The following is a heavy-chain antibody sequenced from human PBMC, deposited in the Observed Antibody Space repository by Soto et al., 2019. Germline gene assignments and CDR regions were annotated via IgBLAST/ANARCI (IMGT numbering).Heavy chain of an antibody. Sequence: TTCQTCIASGVSAGAFYSYVRSIRRPQGKGLEWIGYIYYSGSTYYHPSLKSRVTISVDKSKNQFSLKLSSVTAADTSVDYCAREGLRFLEWDSEWGQGTLLPV. CDR3: AREGLRFLEWDSE. CDR1: GVSAGAFYSY. V-gene: IGHV4-30-4*01. J-gene: IGHJ4*02. D-gene: IGHD3-3*01. CDR2: IYYSGST.